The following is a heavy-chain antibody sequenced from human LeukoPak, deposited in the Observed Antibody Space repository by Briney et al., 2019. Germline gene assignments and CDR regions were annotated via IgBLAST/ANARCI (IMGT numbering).Heavy chain of an antibody. CDR2: ISSSGSTI. V-gene: IGHV3-11*01. Sequence: GGSLRLSCAASGFTFSNYAMSWVRQAPGKGLEWVSYISSSGSTIYYADSVKGRFTISRDNAKNSLYLQMNSLRAEDTAVYYCARRNRQQWLLLDYWGQGTLVTVSS. J-gene: IGHJ4*02. CDR3: ARRNRQQWLLLDY. CDR1: GFTFSNYA. D-gene: IGHD6-19*01.